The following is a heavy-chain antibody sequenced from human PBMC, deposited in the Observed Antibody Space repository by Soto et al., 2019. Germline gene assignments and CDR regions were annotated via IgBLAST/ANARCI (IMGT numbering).Heavy chain of an antibody. CDR1: GGSFSGWH. Sequence: SETLSLTCAVNGGSFSGWHWNWIRQPSGKGLEWIGEASHTGGTNYNPSLESRVTISVDRSRNQLSLKLTSVSAADTAVYYCARSRNLDVWGQGTTVTVSS. CDR2: ASHTGGT. D-gene: IGHD1-1*01. CDR3: ARSRNLDV. V-gene: IGHV4-34*01. J-gene: IGHJ6*02.